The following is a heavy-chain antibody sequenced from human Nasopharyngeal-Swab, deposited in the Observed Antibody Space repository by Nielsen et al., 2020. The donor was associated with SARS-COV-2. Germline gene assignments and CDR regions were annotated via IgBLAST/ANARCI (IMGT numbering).Heavy chain of an antibody. V-gene: IGHV3-48*04. D-gene: IGHD6-19*01. CDR1: GFTFSTYS. CDR3: ARGASGIAVFYFDY. Sequence: GESLKISCAASGFTFSTYSMNWVRLAPGKGLEWVSYISSSGSTIYYADSVEGRFTISRDNAKNSLYLQMNSLRAEDTAVYYCARGASGIAVFYFDYWGQGTLVTVSS. CDR2: ISSSGSTI. J-gene: IGHJ4*02.